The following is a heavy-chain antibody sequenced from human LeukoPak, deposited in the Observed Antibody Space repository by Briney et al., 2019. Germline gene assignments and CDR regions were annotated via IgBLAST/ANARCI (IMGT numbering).Heavy chain of an antibody. CDR3: ASPPTRECSSISCPLSY. V-gene: IGHV5-51*01. D-gene: IGHD2-2*01. CDR1: GYSFTTYW. J-gene: IGHJ4*02. CDR2: IYPGYSDT. Sequence: GESLKISCKGSGYSFTTYWIAWVRQMPGKGLEWMGIIYPGYSDTGYSPSFQGQVTISVDKSVSAAYLQWSSLKASDTAMYYCASPPTRECSSISCPLSYWGQGTLVTVSS.